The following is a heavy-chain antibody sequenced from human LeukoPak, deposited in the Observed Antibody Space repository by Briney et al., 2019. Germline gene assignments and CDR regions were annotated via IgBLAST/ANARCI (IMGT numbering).Heavy chain of an antibody. CDR1: GGSISSGGYY. J-gene: IGHJ6*02. D-gene: IGHD2-21*02. CDR2: IYYSGST. CDR3: ARDLGDCGGDCYSGYYYYGMDV. V-gene: IGHV4-61*08. Sequence: PSETLSLTCTVSGGSISSGGYYWSWIRQHPGKGLEWIGYIYYSGSTNYNPSLKSRVTISVDTSKNQFSLKLSSVTAADTAVYYCARDLGDCGGDCYSGYYYYGMDVWGQGTTVTVSS.